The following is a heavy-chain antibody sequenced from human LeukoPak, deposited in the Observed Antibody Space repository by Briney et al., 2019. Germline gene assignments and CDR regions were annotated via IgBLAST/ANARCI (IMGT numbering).Heavy chain of an antibody. J-gene: IGHJ3*02. D-gene: IGHD2-15*01. CDR2: ISSSGSSI. V-gene: IGHV3-11*01. CDR3: ARVVYCSGGSCHIFAFDI. Sequence: PGGSLRLSCAASGFTFSDYYMSWIRQAPGKGLEWVSYISSSGSSIFYADSVEGRFTISRDNAKNSLSLQVNSLRAEDTAVYYCARVVYCSGGSCHIFAFDIWGQGTMVTVSS. CDR1: GFTFSDYY.